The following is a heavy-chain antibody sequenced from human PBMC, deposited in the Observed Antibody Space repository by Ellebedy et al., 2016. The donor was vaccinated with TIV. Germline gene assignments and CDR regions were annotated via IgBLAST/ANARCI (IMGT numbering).Heavy chain of an antibody. CDR2: IKQDGSEK. D-gene: IGHD3-3*01. V-gene: IGHV3-7*01. J-gene: IGHJ4*02. CDR1: GFTFSSYW. CDR3: ARDRGTIFGVVAPLDY. Sequence: GESLKISXAASGFTFSSYWMSWVRQAPGKGLEWVANIKQDGSEKYYVDSVKGRFTISRDNAKNSLYLQMNSLRAEDTAVYYCARDRGTIFGVVAPLDYWGQGTLVTVSS.